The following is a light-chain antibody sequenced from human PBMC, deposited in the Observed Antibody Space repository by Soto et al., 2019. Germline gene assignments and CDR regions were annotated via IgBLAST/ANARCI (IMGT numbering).Light chain of an antibody. CDR1: QSVNSK. CDR3: LQHKSYPPT. J-gene: IGKJ1*01. CDR2: GAS. Sequence: EIVMTQSPATLSVSPGEIATLSFSASQSVNSKVAFYQQKPGQAPRLLIYGASSRATGIPDRFSGSGSGTEFTLTISSLQPEDFATYYCLQHKSYPPTFGLGTKVDI. V-gene: IGKV3D-15*01.